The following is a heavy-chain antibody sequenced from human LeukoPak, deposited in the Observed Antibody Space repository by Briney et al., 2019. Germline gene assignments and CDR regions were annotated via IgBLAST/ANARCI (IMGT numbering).Heavy chain of an antibody. Sequence: PGGSLRLSCAASGFTFSSYGMHWVRQAPGKGLEWVAFTRYDGSNKYYADSVKGRFTISRDNSKNTLYLQMNSLRAEDTAVYYCAKAEYGDYGLGLDYWGQGTLVTVSS. CDR1: GFTFSSYG. D-gene: IGHD4-17*01. V-gene: IGHV3-30*02. J-gene: IGHJ4*02. CDR2: TRYDGSNK. CDR3: AKAEYGDYGLGLDY.